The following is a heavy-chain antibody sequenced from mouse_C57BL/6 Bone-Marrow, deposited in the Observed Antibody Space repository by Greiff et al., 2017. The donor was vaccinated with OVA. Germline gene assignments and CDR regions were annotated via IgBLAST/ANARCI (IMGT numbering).Heavy chain of an antibody. CDR2: IDPSDSYT. Sequence: QVQLKQPGAELVKPGASVKLSCKASGYTFTSYWMQWVKQRPGQGLEWIGEIDPSDSYTNYNQKFKGKATLTVDTSSSTAYMQLSSLTSEDSAVYYCASDSNYVGTSFDYWGQGTTLTVSS. J-gene: IGHJ2*01. CDR1: GYTFTSYW. D-gene: IGHD2-5*01. CDR3: ASDSNYVGTSFDY. V-gene: IGHV1-50*01.